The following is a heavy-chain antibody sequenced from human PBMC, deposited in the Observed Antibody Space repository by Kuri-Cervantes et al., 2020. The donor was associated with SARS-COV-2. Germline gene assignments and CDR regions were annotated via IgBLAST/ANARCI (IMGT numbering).Heavy chain of an antibody. CDR2: ISYDGSNK. J-gene: IGHJ4*02. V-gene: IGHV3-30*18. D-gene: IGHD1-1*01. CDR3: AKDSLLEVKFDY. CDR1: GSTFSNAW. Sequence: GESLKISCAASGSTFSNAWMSWVRQAPGKGLEWVAVISYDGSNKYYADSVKGRFTISRDNSKNTLYLQMNSLRAEDTAVYYCAKDSLLEVKFDYWGQGTLVTVSS.